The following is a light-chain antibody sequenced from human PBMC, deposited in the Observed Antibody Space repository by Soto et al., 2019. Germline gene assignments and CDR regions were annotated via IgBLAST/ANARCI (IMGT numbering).Light chain of an antibody. V-gene: IGKV1-5*01. Sequence: DIQMTQSPSTLSASVGDRVTITCRASQSISSWLAWYQQKPGKAPKLLIYDASSLESGVPSRFSGSGSGTEFTLTISSLQPDDFATYYCQQYNSRLPFGGGTKVDIK. CDR3: QQYNSRLP. CDR2: DAS. J-gene: IGKJ4*01. CDR1: QSISSW.